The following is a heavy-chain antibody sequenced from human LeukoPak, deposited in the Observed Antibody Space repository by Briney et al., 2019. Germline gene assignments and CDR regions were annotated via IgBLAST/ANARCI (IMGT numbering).Heavy chain of an antibody. CDR3: AIPSSGWYRGAFDI. V-gene: IGHV4-61*01. J-gene: IGHJ3*02. Sequence: SETLSLTCTVSGGSISSSSYYWSWIRQPPGKGLEWIGYIYYSGSTNYNPSLKSRVTISVDTSKNQFSLKLSSVTAADTAVYYCAIPSSGWYRGAFDIWGQGTMVTVSS. D-gene: IGHD6-19*01. CDR1: GGSISSSSYY. CDR2: IYYSGST.